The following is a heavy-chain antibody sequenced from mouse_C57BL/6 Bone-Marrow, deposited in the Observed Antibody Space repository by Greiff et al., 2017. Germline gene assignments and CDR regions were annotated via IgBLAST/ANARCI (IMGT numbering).Heavy chain of an antibody. Sequence: EVHLVESGGGLVKPGGSLKLSCAASGFTFSSYAMSWVRQTPEKRLEWVATISDGGSYTYYPDNVKGRFTISRDNAKNNLYLQMSHLKSEDTAMYYCARDGPMITKGYFDVWGTGTTVTVSS. V-gene: IGHV5-4*01. CDR3: ARDGPMITKGYFDV. CDR2: ISDGGSYT. J-gene: IGHJ1*03. CDR1: GFTFSSYA. D-gene: IGHD2-4*01.